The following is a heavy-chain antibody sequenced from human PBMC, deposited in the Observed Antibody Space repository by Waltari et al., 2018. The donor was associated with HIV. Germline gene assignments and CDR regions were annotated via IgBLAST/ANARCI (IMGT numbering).Heavy chain of an antibody. CDR2: ISDSGDNR. CDR1: GFSFRYLL. CDR3: TKDPVTAVGNINWFDP. V-gene: IGHV3-23*01. Sequence: EVTLLGSGGGLVRPGGVLRLLVSGLGFSFRYLLLDCGRQAPGKGLEVVVGISDSGDNRYYADSVKGRFTISRDNSKNKVFLQMKSLRPEDTAFYYCTKDPVTAVGNINWFDPWGQGTLVTVSS. J-gene: IGHJ5*02. D-gene: IGHD6-13*01.